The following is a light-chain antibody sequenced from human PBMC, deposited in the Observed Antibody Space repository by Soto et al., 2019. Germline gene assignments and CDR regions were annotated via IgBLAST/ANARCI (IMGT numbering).Light chain of an antibody. CDR3: QQYNNWPTWT. CDR1: QSVSSD. J-gene: IGKJ1*01. CDR2: GAS. V-gene: IGKV3-15*01. Sequence: EIVMTQSPATLSLSPGERATPSCRASQSVSSDLAWYQQKPGQGPRLLIFGASTRAAGIPARFSGSGSGTEFTLTISSLQSEDFAVYHCQQYNNWPTWTFGQGTKV.